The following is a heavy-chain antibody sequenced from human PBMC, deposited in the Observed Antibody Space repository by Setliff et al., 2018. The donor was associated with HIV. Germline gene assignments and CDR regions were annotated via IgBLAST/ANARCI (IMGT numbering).Heavy chain of an antibody. Sequence: LSLTCTVSGGSINTGIYYWGWIRQPPGKGLESIGTIYYSGSTYYKSSLKSRLTISVDTSKNQFSLKMSSVTAADTAVYYCARARGPEGYFDSWGQGTLVTVSS. J-gene: IGHJ4*02. CDR1: GGSINTGIYY. V-gene: IGHV4-39*07. CDR3: ARARGPEGYFDS. D-gene: IGHD3-10*01. CDR2: IYYSGST.